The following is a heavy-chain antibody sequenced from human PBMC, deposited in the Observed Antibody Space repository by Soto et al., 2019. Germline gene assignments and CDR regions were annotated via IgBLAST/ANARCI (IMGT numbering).Heavy chain of an antibody. V-gene: IGHV1-8*01. Sequence: GASVKVSCKASGYTFTSYDINWVRQATGQGLEWMGWMNPNSGNTGYAQKFQGRVTMTRDTSTSTAYMELRSLRSDDTAVYYCARLHAARRMMLSRWFDPWGQGTLVTGSS. CDR3: ARLHAARRMMLSRWFDP. CDR1: GYTFTSYD. CDR2: MNPNSGNT. D-gene: IGHD6-6*01. J-gene: IGHJ5*02.